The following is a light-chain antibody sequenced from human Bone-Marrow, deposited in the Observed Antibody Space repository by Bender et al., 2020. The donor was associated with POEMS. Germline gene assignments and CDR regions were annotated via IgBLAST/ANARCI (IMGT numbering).Light chain of an antibody. CDR3: SSFTTIATVV. V-gene: IGLV2-14*01. CDR1: SSDVGGYDY. CDR2: EVT. Sequence: QSALTQPASVSGSPGQSITISCTGTSSDVGGYDYVSWYQQHPGKAPKIMIYEVTNRPSGVSNRFSGSKSGNTASLTISGLQPEDEADYYCSSFTTIATVVFGGGTKLTVL. J-gene: IGLJ2*01.